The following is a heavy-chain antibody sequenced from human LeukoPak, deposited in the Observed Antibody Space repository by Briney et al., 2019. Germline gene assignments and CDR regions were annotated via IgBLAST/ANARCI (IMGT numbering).Heavy chain of an antibody. V-gene: IGHV4-59*01. D-gene: IGHD2-15*01. J-gene: IGHJ4*02. CDR2: IYYSGST. Sequence: PSETLSLTCNVSGGSISSYFWRWIRQTPGKGLEWIGYIYYSGSTNYNPSLKSRVTISVDTSKNQFSLKLSSVTAADTAVYYCARSRVGGPHDYWGQGTLVTVSS. CDR1: GGSISSYF. CDR3: ARSRVGGPHDY.